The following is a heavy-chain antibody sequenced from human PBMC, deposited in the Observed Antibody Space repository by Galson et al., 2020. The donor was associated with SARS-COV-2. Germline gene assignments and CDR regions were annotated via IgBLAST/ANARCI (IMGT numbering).Heavy chain of an antibody. V-gene: IGHV3-30*04. Sequence: GESLKISCAASAFTFSSSALHWVRQAPGKGLEWVAVISYDGSNKYYADSVTGRFTISRDNSKNTLYLQMNSLRAEDTAVYYCARDKLGFLEWFQFDYWGQGTLVTVSS. CDR2: ISYDGSNK. CDR1: AFTFSSSA. D-gene: IGHD3-3*01. CDR3: ARDKLGFLEWFQFDY. J-gene: IGHJ4*02.